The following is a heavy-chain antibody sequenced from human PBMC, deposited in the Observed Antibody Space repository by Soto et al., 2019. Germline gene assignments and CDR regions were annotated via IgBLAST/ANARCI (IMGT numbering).Heavy chain of an antibody. CDR1: GFTFPNYA. D-gene: IGHD2-15*01. CDR2: ITDSGGDT. CDR3: VKGSAGGRPYYFDF. Sequence: PGGSLRLSCAASGFTFPNYAMSWVRQAPGAGLEWVSAITDSGGDTYYAASVRGRFTISREYFPHTLSLQMTGLSAEDTGVYFCVKGSAGGRPYYFDFWGRGTLVTVSS. V-gene: IGHV3-23*01. J-gene: IGHJ4*02.